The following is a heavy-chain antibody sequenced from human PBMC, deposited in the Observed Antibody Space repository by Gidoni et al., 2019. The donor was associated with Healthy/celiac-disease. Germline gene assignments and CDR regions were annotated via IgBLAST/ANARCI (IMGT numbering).Heavy chain of an antibody. Sequence: EVQLVESGGGLVQPGGSLRLSCAASGFTVSSNYMSWVRQAPGKGLELVSVIYSGGSTYYADSVKGRFTISRDNSKNTLYLQMNSLRAEDTAVYYCARDNNDILTGYLPGGMDVWGQGTTVTVSS. CDR1: GFTVSSNY. V-gene: IGHV3-66*02. CDR3: ARDNNDILTGYLPGGMDV. CDR2: IYSGGST. J-gene: IGHJ6*02. D-gene: IGHD3-9*01.